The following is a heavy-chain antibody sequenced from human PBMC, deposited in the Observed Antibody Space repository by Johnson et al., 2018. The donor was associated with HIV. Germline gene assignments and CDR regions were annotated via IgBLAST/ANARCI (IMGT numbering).Heavy chain of an antibody. CDR1: GITVSSNY. CDR2: IYSGGST. Sequence: VQLVESGGGLAQPGGSLRLSCAASGITVSSNYMSWVRQAPGKGLEWVSVIYSGGSTYYADSVKGRFTISRNNSKNTLYLQMNSLRAEDTAVYYCARPYSESIYAAFSLWGQGTMVTVSS. J-gene: IGHJ3*01. CDR3: ARPYSESIYAAFSL. V-gene: IGHV3-66*04. D-gene: IGHD2/OR15-2a*01.